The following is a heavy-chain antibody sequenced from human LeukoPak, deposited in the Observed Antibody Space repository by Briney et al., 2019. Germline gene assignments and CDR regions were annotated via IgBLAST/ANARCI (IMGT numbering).Heavy chain of an antibody. J-gene: IGHJ4*02. D-gene: IGHD6-19*01. Sequence: GGSLRFSCVASGFTFSHSWMTWVRQAPGKGLEWVGHIKEDGSSQNYADSVKGRFTISRDNAKSSLHLQMNGLRAEDTAMYYCVKDSGWFHFDSWGQGTLVTVSS. V-gene: IGHV3-7*03. CDR3: VKDSGWFHFDS. CDR1: GFTFSHSW. CDR2: IKEDGSSQ.